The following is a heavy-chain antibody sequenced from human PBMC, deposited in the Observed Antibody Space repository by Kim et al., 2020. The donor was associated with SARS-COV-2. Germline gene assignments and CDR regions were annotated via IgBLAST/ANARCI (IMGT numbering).Heavy chain of an antibody. D-gene: IGHD3-10*01. J-gene: IGHJ4*02. CDR2: INHSGST. V-gene: IGHV4-34*01. CDR3: ARGITFRVDRVNLRSGSYFDY. CDR1: GGSFSGYY. Sequence: SETLSLNCAVYGGSFSGYYWSWIRQPPGKGLEWIGEINHSGSTNYNPSLKSRVTISVDTSKNQFSLKLSSVTAADTAVYYCARGITFRVDRVNLRSGSYFDYWGQGTLVTVSS.